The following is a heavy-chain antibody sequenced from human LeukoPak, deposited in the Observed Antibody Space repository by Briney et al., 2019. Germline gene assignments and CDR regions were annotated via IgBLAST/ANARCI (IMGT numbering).Heavy chain of an antibody. J-gene: IGHJ3*02. CDR1: GFTFSSYW. CDR3: ARSRRDEYDDTAMLHDAFDI. Sequence: GSLRLSCAASGFTFSSYWMSWVRQPPGKGLEWIGEINHSGSTNYNPSVKSRVTISVDTSKNQFSLKLSSVTAADTAVYYCARSRRDEYDDTAMLHDAFDIWGQGTMVTVSS. CDR2: INHSGST. V-gene: IGHV4-34*01. D-gene: IGHD5-18*01.